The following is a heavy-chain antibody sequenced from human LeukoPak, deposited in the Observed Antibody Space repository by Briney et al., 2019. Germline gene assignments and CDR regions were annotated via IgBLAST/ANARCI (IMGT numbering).Heavy chain of an antibody. CDR3: ARDWSGGATGFDY. D-gene: IGHD3-16*01. V-gene: IGHV3-48*01. CDR2: ISSSSSTI. CDR1: GFTFSSYS. Sequence: GGSLRLSCAASGFTFSSYSMNSVRQAPGKGLEWVSYISSSSSTIYYADSVKGRFTISRDNAKNSLYLQMNSLRAEDTAVYYCARDWSGGATGFDYWGQGTVVTVSS. J-gene: IGHJ4*02.